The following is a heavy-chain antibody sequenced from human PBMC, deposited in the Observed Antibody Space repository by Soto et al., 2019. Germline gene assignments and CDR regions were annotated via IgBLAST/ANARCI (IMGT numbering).Heavy chain of an antibody. CDR3: ARVGEGYGDYYFDY. CDR2: IYYSGST. J-gene: IGHJ4*02. Sequence: SETLSLTCTVSGGSVSSGSYYWSWIRQPPGKGLEWIGYIYYSGSTNYNPSLKSRVTISVDTSKNQFSLKLSSVTAADTAVYYCARVGEGYGDYYFDYWGQGTLVTVSS. V-gene: IGHV4-61*01. CDR1: GGSVSSGSYY. D-gene: IGHD4-17*01.